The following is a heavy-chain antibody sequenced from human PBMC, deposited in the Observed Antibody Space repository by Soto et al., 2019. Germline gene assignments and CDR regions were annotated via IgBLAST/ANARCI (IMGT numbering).Heavy chain of an antibody. V-gene: IGHV3-23*01. CDR3: AKWGVGSSSWYYYYGMDV. CDR1: GFTFSSYA. Sequence: PGGSLRLSCAASGFTFSSYAMSWVRQAPGKGLEWVSAISGSGGSTYYADSVKGRFTISRDNSKNTLCLQMNSLRAEDTAVYYCAKWGVGSSSWYYYYGMDVWGQGTTVTVSS. J-gene: IGHJ6*02. CDR2: ISGSGGST. D-gene: IGHD6-13*01.